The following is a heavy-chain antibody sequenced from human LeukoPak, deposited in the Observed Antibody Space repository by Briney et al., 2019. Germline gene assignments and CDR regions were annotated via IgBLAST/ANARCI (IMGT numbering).Heavy chain of an antibody. CDR3: ARLFSGATRGFDY. CDR1: GGSISSSSYY. Sequence: SETLSLTCTVSGGSISSSSYYWGWIRQPPGKGLEWIGSIYYSGSTYYNPSLKSRVTISVDTSKNQFSLKLSSVTAADTAVYYCARLFSGATRGFDYWGQGTLVTVPS. V-gene: IGHV4-39*01. CDR2: IYYSGST. J-gene: IGHJ4*02. D-gene: IGHD1-26*01.